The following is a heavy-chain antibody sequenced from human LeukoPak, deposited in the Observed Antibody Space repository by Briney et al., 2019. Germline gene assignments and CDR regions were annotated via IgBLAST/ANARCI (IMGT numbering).Heavy chain of an antibody. CDR3: AKPTSSLAAAGFDC. CDR2: ISSSGGST. V-gene: IGHV3-23*01. D-gene: IGHD6-13*01. Sequence: GGSLRLSCAASGFTVTSNYMTWVRQAPGKGLEWVSSISSSGGSTFYADSVKGRFTISRDKSKNTLHLQMNSLKAEDTAVYYCAKPTSSLAAAGFDCWGQGTLVTVSS. CDR1: GFTVTSNY. J-gene: IGHJ4*02.